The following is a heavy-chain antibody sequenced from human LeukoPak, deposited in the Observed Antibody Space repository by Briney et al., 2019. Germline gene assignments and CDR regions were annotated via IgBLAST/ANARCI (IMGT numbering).Heavy chain of an antibody. V-gene: IGHV4-34*01. Sequence: SETLSLTCAVYGGSFSGYYLSWIRQPPGKGLEWIGEINHSGSTNYNPSLKSRVTISVDTSKNQFSLKLGSVTAADTAVYYCARDARLWFGVYYFDYWGQGTLVTVSS. D-gene: IGHD3-10*01. CDR3: ARDARLWFGVYYFDY. CDR1: GGSFSGYY. CDR2: INHSGST. J-gene: IGHJ4*02.